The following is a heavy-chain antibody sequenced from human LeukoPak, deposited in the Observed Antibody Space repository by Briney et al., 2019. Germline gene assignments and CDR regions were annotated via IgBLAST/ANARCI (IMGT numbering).Heavy chain of an antibody. J-gene: IGHJ4*02. D-gene: IGHD2-15*01. Sequence: GGSLRLSCAASGFTFSGSAMHWVRQASGKGLEWVGRIRSKANSYATAYAASVKGRFTISRDDSKNTAYLQMNSLKTEDTAVYYCTRPRPYCSGGSCYLIFDYWAREPWSPSPQ. CDR2: IRSKANSYAT. CDR1: GFTFSGSA. V-gene: IGHV3-73*01. CDR3: TRPRPYCSGGSCYLIFDY.